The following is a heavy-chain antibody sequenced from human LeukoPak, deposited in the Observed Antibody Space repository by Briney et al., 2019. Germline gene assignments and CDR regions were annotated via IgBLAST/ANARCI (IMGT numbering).Heavy chain of an antibody. Sequence: GGSLRLSCAASGFTFSTFWMTWVRQAPGKGLEWVANIRQDGSEKYYVDSVEGRFTISRDNAKKSLFLQMNSLRAEDTAVYYCARDLARKYCSSTSCYLDAFDIWGQGTMVTVSS. J-gene: IGHJ3*02. V-gene: IGHV3-7*01. CDR3: ARDLARKYCSSTSCYLDAFDI. D-gene: IGHD2-2*01. CDR1: GFTFSTFW. CDR2: IRQDGSEK.